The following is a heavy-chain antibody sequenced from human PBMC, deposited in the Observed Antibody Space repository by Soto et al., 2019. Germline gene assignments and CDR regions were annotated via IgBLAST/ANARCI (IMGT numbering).Heavy chain of an antibody. CDR3: AAAPYYYGSGSSAPGIDY. Sequence: ASVKVSCKASGFTFTSSAVQWVRQARGQRLEWIGWIVVGSGNTNYAQKFQERVTITRDMSTGTAYMELSSLRSEDTAVYYCAAAPYYYGSGSSAPGIDYWGQGTLVTVSS. V-gene: IGHV1-58*01. CDR2: IVVGSGNT. CDR1: GFTFTSSA. D-gene: IGHD3-10*01. J-gene: IGHJ4*02.